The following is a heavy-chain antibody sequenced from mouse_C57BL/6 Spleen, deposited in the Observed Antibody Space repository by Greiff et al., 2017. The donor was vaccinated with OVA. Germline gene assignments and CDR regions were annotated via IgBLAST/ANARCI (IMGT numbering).Heavy chain of an antibody. CDR3: ARYRDEYDGYWYFDV. CDR2: LRHKANGYTT. J-gene: IGHJ1*03. V-gene: IGHV7-3*01. Sequence: EVMLVESGGGLVQPGGSLSLSCAASGFTFTDYYMSWVRQPPGTALEWLGFLRHKANGYTTEYSASVKGRFTISRDNSQSILYLQMNALRAEDSATYDCARYRDEYDGYWYFDVWGTGTTVTVSS. CDR1: GFTFTDYY. D-gene: IGHD2-4*01.